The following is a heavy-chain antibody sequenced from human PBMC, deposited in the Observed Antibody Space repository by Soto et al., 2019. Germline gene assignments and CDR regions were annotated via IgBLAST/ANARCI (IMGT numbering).Heavy chain of an antibody. CDR3: AREIKDCSGGSCYSEGMDV. Sequence: ASVKVSCKASGYTFTGYYMHWVRQAPGQGLEWMGWINPNSGGTNYAQKFQGWVTMTRDTSISTAYMELSRLRSDDTAVYYCAREIKDCSGGSCYSEGMDVWGQGTTVTVSS. J-gene: IGHJ6*02. CDR1: GYTFTGYY. D-gene: IGHD2-15*01. V-gene: IGHV1-2*04. CDR2: INPNSGGT.